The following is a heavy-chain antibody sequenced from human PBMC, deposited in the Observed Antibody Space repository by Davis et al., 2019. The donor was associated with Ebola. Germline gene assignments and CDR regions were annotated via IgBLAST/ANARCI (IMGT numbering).Heavy chain of an antibody. CDR2: IYYSGST. J-gene: IGHJ6*02. Sequence: MPGGSLRLSCTVSGGSISSYYWSWIRQPPGKGLEWIGYIYYSGSTNYNPSLKSRVTISVDTSKNQFSLKLSSVTAADTAVYYCARGGVRGMDVWGQGTMVTVSS. CDR1: GGSISSYY. CDR3: ARGGVRGMDV. V-gene: IGHV4-59*01.